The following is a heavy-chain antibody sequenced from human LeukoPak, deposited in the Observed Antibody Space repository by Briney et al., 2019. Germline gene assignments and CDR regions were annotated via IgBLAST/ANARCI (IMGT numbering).Heavy chain of an antibody. J-gene: IGHJ4*02. CDR3: ATDLLRRRLLAAAGKKILDY. CDR2: FDPEDGET. CDR1: GYTLTELS. V-gene: IGHV1-24*01. D-gene: IGHD6-13*01. Sequence: ASVKVSCKVSGYTLTELSIHWVRQAPGKGLEWMGGFDPEDGETIYAQKFQGRVTMTEDTSTDTAYMELSSLRSEDTAVYYCATDLLRRRLLAAAGKKILDYWGQGTLVTVSS.